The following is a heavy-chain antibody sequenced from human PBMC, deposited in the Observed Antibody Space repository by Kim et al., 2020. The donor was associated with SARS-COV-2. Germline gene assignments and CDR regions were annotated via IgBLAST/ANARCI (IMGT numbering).Heavy chain of an antibody. J-gene: IGHJ4*02. V-gene: IGHV4-39*01. CDR2: INYSGNT. Sequence: SETLSLTCTVSGDSISRSSNYWGWIRQPPGKGLEWIGSINYSGNTYYNPSLKSRVTISVDTSKNQFSLKMRSVTAADTPVYYCARLVSENSAVEYWGQGTLVTVSS. CDR1: GDSISRSSNY. CDR3: ARLVSENSAVEY.